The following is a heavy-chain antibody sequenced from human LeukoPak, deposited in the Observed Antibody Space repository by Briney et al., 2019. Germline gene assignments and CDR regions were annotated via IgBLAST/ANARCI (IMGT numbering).Heavy chain of an antibody. V-gene: IGHV4-39*01. CDR1: GYSISSGYYY. CDR3: ARSLVGATLIDY. Sequence: SETLSLTCAVSGYSISSGYYYWGWIRQPPGKGLEWIGSIYYSGSTYYNPSLKSRVTISVDTSKNQFSLKLSSVTAADTAVYYCARSLVGATLIDYWGQGTLVTVSS. D-gene: IGHD1-26*01. J-gene: IGHJ4*02. CDR2: IYYSGST.